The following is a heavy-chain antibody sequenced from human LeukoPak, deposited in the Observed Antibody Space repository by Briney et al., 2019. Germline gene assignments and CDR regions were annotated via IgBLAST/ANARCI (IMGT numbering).Heavy chain of an antibody. CDR3: ARYKWNDVVSALDY. D-gene: IGHD1-1*01. CDR2: INPNSGAT. J-gene: IGHJ4*02. Sequence: GASVKVSCKASGYTFSGYYIHWVRQVPGQGLEWMGWINPNSGATSYAQKFQGEVTLTRDTSITTFYMEVSRLRSDDTAVYFCARYKWNDVVSALDYWGQGTLVTVSS. CDR1: GYTFSGYY. V-gene: IGHV1-2*02.